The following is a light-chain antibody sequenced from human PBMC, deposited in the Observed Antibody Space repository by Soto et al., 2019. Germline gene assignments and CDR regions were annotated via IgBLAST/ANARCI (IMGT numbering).Light chain of an antibody. CDR1: SNDVSGYDF. V-gene: IGLV2-14*01. J-gene: IGLJ1*01. Sequence: QSALTQPASVSGSPGQSITISCTVTSNDVSGYDFVSWYQHHPGKAPKLIIYDVNNRPSGLSNRFSGSKSGNTASLTISGLQTEDEADYYCSSYTTTHTRVFGSGTKVTVL. CDR2: DVN. CDR3: SSYTTTHTRV.